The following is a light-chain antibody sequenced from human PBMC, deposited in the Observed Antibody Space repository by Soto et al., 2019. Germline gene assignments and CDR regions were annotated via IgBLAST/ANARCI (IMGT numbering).Light chain of an antibody. J-gene: IGLJ1*01. CDR2: EVT. CDR3: SSYTRTSTYV. Sequence: QSALTQPASVSGSPGQSITISCTGTSSDVGGYDYVSWYQQHPGEAPKVMIYEVTNRPSGVSNRFSGSKSGNTASLTISGLQAEDEADYYCSSYTRTSTYVFGTGTKVTVL. V-gene: IGLV2-14*01. CDR1: SSDVGGYDY.